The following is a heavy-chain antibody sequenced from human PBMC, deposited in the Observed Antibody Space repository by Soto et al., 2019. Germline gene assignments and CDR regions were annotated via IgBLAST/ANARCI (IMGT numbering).Heavy chain of an antibody. CDR2: INAYNGNT. J-gene: IGHJ3*02. CDR3: AREDRDVWFGELLGAFDI. CDR1: GYTFTSYG. Sequence: GASVKVSCKASGYTFTSYGISWVRQAPGQGLEWMGWINAYNGNTNYAQKLQGRVTMTTDTSTSTAYMELRSLRSDDTAVYYCAREDRDVWFGELLGAFDIWGQGTMVTVSS. D-gene: IGHD3-10*01. V-gene: IGHV1-18*01.